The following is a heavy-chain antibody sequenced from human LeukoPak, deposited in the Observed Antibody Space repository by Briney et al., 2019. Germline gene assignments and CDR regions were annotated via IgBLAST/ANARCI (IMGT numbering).Heavy chain of an antibody. CDR1: GFTLTNAW. CDR3: ASMEYDSSGRKSRTPFDY. D-gene: IGHD3-22*01. CDR2: ISYDGSNK. Sequence: GGSLRLSCAASGFTLTNAWMSWVRQAPGKGLEWVAVISYDGSNKYYADSVKGRFTISRDNSKNTLYLQMNSLRAEDTAVYYCASMEYDSSGRKSRTPFDYWGQGTLVTVSS. V-gene: IGHV3-30*03. J-gene: IGHJ4*02.